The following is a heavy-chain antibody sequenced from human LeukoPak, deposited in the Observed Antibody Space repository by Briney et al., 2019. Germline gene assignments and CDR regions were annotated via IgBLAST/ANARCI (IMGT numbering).Heavy chain of an antibody. J-gene: IGHJ4*02. D-gene: IGHD3-10*01. V-gene: IGHV3-21*01. Sequence: GGSLRLSCAASGFNFDEYAMYWVRQAPGKGLEWVSSISSSSNYIYYADSVKGRFTISRDNAKNSLYLQMNSLRAEDTAVYYCAREVNYYGSGSYLHWGQGTLVTVSS. CDR3: AREVNYYGSGSYLH. CDR2: ISSSSNYI. CDR1: GFNFDEYA.